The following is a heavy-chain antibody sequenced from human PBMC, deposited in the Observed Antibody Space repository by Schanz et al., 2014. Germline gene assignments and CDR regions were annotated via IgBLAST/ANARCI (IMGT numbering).Heavy chain of an antibody. V-gene: IGHV1-18*04. Sequence: QVQLVQSGAEVKKPGASVKVSCKASGYTFTTFGISWVRQAPGQGLEWMGWISVHNGNTNKAQKLQGRVTMTTDTSTSTAYMELSRLKSDDTAVYYCARALFGSGHGDVWGQGTTVTVSS. CDR1: GYTFTTFG. D-gene: IGHD3-10*01. CDR3: ARALFGSGHGDV. J-gene: IGHJ6*02. CDR2: ISVHNGNT.